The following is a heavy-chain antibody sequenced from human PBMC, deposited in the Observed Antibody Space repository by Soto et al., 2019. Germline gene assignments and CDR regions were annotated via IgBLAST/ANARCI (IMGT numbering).Heavy chain of an antibody. D-gene: IGHD6-13*01. Sequence: ASVKVSCKASGYSFTSYGISWVRQAPGQGLERMGWISAYNGNTNYAQKLQGRVTMTTDTSTSTAYMELRSLRSDDTAVYYCARGHSSSWSPGRNYYYYGMDVWGQGTTVTVSS. J-gene: IGHJ6*02. V-gene: IGHV1-18*01. CDR1: GYSFTSYG. CDR3: ARGHSSSWSPGRNYYYYGMDV. CDR2: ISAYNGNT.